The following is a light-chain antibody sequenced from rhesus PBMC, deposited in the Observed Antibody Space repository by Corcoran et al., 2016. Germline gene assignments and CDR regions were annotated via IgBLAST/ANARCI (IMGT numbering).Light chain of an antibody. CDR3: QQYSNWPRT. J-gene: IGKJ1*01. CDR2: GAS. V-gene: IGKV3-42*03. CDR1: QSVSSS. Sequence: EIVLTQSPATLSLSPGERATLSCRASQSVSSSLAWYQQKPEQAPRLLIYGASSRATGIPDRFSGRGSGKDFTLTISSLEPEDFAVYYCQQYSNWPRTFGQGTKVEIK.